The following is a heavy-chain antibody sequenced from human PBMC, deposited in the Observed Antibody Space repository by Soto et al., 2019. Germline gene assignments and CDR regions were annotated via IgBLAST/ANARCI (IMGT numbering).Heavy chain of an antibody. J-gene: IGHJ5*02. Sequence: ASVKVSCKASGYTFTDYYMNWVRQAPGQGLEWMGWINPNNGVTNYAQKFQGRVTMTRDTSISTAYMDLSRLRSDDTALYYCARGALTVANWFDPWGPGTQVTVS. CDR2: INPNNGVT. V-gene: IGHV1-2*02. CDR1: GYTFTDYY. CDR3: ARGALTVANWFDP. D-gene: IGHD6-19*01.